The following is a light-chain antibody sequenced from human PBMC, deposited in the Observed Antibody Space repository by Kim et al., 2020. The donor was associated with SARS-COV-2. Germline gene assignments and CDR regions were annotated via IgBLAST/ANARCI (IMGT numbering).Light chain of an antibody. Sequence: DIQMTQSPSTLSASVGDRVTITCRASQSITDCLAWYQQKPGKAPKLLIYKASSLESGVPSRFTGSGSGTQFTLTISSLQPDDFAVYVCQQYITYPLTFGQGTKLEI. CDR3: QQYITYPLT. V-gene: IGKV1-5*03. CDR1: QSITDC. J-gene: IGKJ2*01. CDR2: KAS.